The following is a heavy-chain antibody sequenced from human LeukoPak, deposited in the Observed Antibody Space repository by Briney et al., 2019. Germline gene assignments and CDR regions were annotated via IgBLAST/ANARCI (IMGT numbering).Heavy chain of an antibody. Sequence: SETLSLTCAVYGGSFSGYYWSWIRQPPGKGLEWIGEINHSGSTNYNPSLKSRVTLSVDTSKNQFSLKLSSVTAADTAVYYCARGRLPSTYYYDSSGYYSDYWGQGTLVTVSS. D-gene: IGHD3-22*01. J-gene: IGHJ4*02. CDR3: ARGRLPSTYYYDSSGYYSDY. CDR2: INHSGST. V-gene: IGHV4-34*01. CDR1: GGSFSGYY.